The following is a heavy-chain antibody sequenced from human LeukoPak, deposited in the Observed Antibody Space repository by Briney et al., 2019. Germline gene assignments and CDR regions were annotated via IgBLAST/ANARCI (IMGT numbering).Heavy chain of an antibody. J-gene: IGHJ5*02. V-gene: IGHV4-4*07. Sequence: SETLSLTCTVSGGSISSYYWSWIRQPAGKGLEWIGCIYTSGSTNYNPSLKSRVTMSGDTSKNQFSLKLSSVTAADTAFYYCAKVLTAAGLDLWGQGILVTVSS. D-gene: IGHD6-25*01. CDR3: AKVLTAAGLDL. CDR1: GGSISSYY. CDR2: IYTSGST.